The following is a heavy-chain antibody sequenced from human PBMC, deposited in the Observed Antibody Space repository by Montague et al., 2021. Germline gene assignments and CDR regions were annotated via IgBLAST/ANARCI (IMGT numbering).Heavy chain of an antibody. J-gene: IGHJ5*02. CDR1: GFTFSTFP. D-gene: IGHD3-22*01. CDR2: ISHDGSNK. V-gene: IGHV3-30-3*01. CDR3: ARWRVYYDSSGYAA. Sequence: SLRLSCAASGFTFSTFPMHWVRQAPGKGLEWVALISHDGSNKYYADSVRGRFTVSRDNSKNTLYPQTSRLRADDTAVYYCARWRVYYDSSGYAAWGRGTLVTVSS.